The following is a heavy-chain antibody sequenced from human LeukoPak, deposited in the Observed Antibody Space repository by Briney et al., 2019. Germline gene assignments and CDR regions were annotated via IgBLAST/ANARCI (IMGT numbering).Heavy chain of an antibody. D-gene: IGHD3-22*01. Sequence: SETLSLTCTVSGGSISTYYWSWIRQPAGKGLEWIGRIYTSGSINYNPSLKSRVTMSVDASKNQFSLKLSSVTAADTAVYYCVRVIGAPNYYYYLDVWGKGTTVTVSS. J-gene: IGHJ6*03. CDR2: IYTSGSI. CDR3: VRVIGAPNYYYYLDV. V-gene: IGHV4-4*07. CDR1: GGSISTYY.